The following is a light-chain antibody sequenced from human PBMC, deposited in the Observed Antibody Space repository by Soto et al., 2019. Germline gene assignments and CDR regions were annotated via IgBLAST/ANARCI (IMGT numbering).Light chain of an antibody. CDR1: QTIRRS. V-gene: IGKV3-15*01. J-gene: IGKJ1*01. CDR2: GAS. CDR3: QQYNNWPQT. Sequence: EVVMTQSPATLSVSLGERATLSCRASQTIRRSLAWYQQKPGQAPRLLIYGASTRATDIPARFGGSGSGTEFTLTISSLQSEDSAIYYCQQYNNWPQTFGQGTKVEIK.